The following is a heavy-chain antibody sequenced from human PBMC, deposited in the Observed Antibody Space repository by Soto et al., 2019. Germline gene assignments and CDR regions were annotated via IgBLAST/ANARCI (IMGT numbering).Heavy chain of an antibody. J-gene: IGHJ4*02. CDR2: IYYSGST. D-gene: IGHD4-17*01. Sequence: PSGTLSLTCTVSGGSISSYYWSWIRQPPGKGLEWIGYIYYSGSTNYNPSLKSRVTISVDTSKNQFSLKLSSVTAADTAVYYCARYDYGGPYLFDYWGQGTLVTVS. V-gene: IGHV4-59*01. CDR1: GGSISSYY. CDR3: ARYDYGGPYLFDY.